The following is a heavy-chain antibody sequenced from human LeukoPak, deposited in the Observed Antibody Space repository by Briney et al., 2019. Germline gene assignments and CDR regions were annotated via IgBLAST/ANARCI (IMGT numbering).Heavy chain of an antibody. CDR1: GFTFSSYS. D-gene: IGHD3-3*01. Sequence: GGSLRLSCAASGFTFSSYSMNWVRQAPGKGLEWVSSISSSSSYIYYADSVKGRFTISRDNAKNSLYLQMNSLRAEDTAVYYCAREAPRGTNYDFWSGYSDYWGQGTLVTVSS. CDR3: AREAPRGTNYDFWSGYSDY. CDR2: ISSSSSYI. J-gene: IGHJ4*02. V-gene: IGHV3-21*01.